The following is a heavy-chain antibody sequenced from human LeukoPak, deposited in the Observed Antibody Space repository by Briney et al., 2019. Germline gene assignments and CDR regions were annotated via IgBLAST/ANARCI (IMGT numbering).Heavy chain of an antibody. D-gene: IGHD2-15*01. Sequence: SETLSLTCTVFGDSVTGYYLNWVRKPPGKGLEWIGHIYKIGTTNYNPSLKSRLAISADTSKNQFYLKLRSVTAADTAVYYCVIGVGWQPDYWGQGALVTVSS. J-gene: IGHJ4*02. CDR3: VIGVGWQPDY. CDR2: IYKIGTT. V-gene: IGHV4-59*02. CDR1: GDSVTGYY.